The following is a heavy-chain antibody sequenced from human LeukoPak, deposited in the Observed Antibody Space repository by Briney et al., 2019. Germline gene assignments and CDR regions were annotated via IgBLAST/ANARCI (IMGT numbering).Heavy chain of an antibody. CDR1: GFTSNNYG. J-gene: IGHJ4*02. V-gene: IGHV3-30*02. Sequence: GGSLRLSCVASGFTSNNYGIHWIRQAPGKGLEWVAFIRFDGSKKFYSDSVKGRFTISRDNSKNTLYLQMNSLRAEDSAVYFCAKDRPPQYDSGTYSDYWGQGTLVTVSS. CDR2: IRFDGSKK. CDR3: AKDRPPQYDSGTYSDY. D-gene: IGHD3-10*01.